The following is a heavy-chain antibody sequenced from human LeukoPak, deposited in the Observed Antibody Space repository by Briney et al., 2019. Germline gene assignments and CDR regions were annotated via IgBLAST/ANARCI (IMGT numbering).Heavy chain of an antibody. D-gene: IGHD2-2*01. CDR1: GFTFSSYV. CDR2: ISGSGGST. V-gene: IGHV3-23*01. Sequence: QPGGSLRLSCAASGFTFSSYVMSWVRQAPGKGLEWVSEISGSGGSTYYADSVKGRSTISRDNSRNTLYLQMNSLRAEDTAVYYCAKDKGSIITSRDSDDYWGQGTLVTVSS. CDR3: AKDKGSIITSRDSDDY. J-gene: IGHJ4*02.